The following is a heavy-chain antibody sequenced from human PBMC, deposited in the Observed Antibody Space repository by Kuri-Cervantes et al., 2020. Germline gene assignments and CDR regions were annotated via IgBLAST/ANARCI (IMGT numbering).Heavy chain of an antibody. CDR1: GYTFTYRY. CDR3: ASAPSWSGSYYSFDY. CDR2: MNPNSGNT. J-gene: IGHJ4*02. D-gene: IGHD1-26*01. Sequence: ASVKVSCKASGYTFTYRYLHWVRQAPGQGLEWMGWMNPNSGNTGYAQKFQGRVTMTRNTSISTAYMELSSLRSEDTAVYYCASAPSWSGSYYSFDYWGQGTLVTVSS. V-gene: IGHV1-8*02.